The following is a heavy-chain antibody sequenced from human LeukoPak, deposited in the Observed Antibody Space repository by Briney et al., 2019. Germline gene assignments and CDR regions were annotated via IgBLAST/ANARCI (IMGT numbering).Heavy chain of an antibody. Sequence: GGSLRLSCAASGFTFSSYAMSWVRQAPGKGLEWVSGIHGSGGSTYYADSVKGRFTISTDNSKNTVYLEMNSLRAEDTALYYCAKDRSLWFGELQNWGQGTLVTVSS. CDR1: GFTFSSYA. J-gene: IGHJ4*02. V-gene: IGHV3-23*01. D-gene: IGHD3-10*01. CDR2: IHGSGGST. CDR3: AKDRSLWFGELQN.